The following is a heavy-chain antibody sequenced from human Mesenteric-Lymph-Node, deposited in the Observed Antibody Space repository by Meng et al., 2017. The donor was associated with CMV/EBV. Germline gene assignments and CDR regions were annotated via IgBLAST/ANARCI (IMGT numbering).Heavy chain of an antibody. V-gene: IGHV3-9*01. Sequence: SLKISCAASGFSFDDYAIHWVRQAPGKGLEWVSGISWNSGSIGYADSVKGRFTISRDNAKNSLYLQMNSLRAEDTAVYYCAAAVGATDYWGQGTLVTVSS. CDR3: AAAVGATDY. D-gene: IGHD1-26*01. CDR2: ISWNSGSI. J-gene: IGHJ4*02. CDR1: GFSFDDYA.